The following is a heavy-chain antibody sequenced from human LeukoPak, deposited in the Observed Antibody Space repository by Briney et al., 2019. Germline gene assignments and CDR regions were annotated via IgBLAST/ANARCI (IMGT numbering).Heavy chain of an antibody. CDR1: GLTFSTSW. Sequence: GGSLRLSCAVSGLTFSTSWMNWVRQAPGKGLEWVANIKEDGSEKYYVDSVRGRFTISRDNAKNSLYLEMNSLRDEDTAVYYCGSQITTTVRGVIGYWGQGTPVTVSS. V-gene: IGHV3-7*02. CDR3: GSQITTTVRGVIGY. CDR2: IKEDGSEK. D-gene: IGHD3-10*01. J-gene: IGHJ4*02.